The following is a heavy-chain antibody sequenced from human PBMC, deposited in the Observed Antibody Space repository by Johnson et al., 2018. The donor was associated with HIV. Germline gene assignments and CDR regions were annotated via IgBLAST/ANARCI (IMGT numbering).Heavy chain of an antibody. CDR1: GFTFSSYA. V-gene: IGHV3-30*18. CDR2: ISYHVNNK. CDR3: VKGFRRYLKFGGGVLDAFDL. D-gene: IGHD3-9*01. J-gene: IGHJ3*01. Sequence: VQLVESGGGVVQPGRSLRLSCAASGFTFSSYAMHWVRQAPGKGLEWVAVISYHVNNKDYADSVKGRVTISRDTAKNSLYLQMNTLRPEDTAFYHCVKGFRRYLKFGGGVLDAFDLWGQGTMVTVAS.